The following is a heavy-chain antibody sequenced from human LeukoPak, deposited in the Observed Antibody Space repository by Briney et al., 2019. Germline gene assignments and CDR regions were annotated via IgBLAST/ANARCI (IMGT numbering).Heavy chain of an antibody. V-gene: IGHV4-4*07. CDR3: ARDGSPYSSGWIDY. Sequence: PSETLSLTCTVSGGSISSYYWSWIRQPAGKGLEWIGRIYISATTNYNPSLKSRVTISVDKSKNQFSLKLNSVTAADTAVYYCARDGSPYSSGWIDYWGQGTLVTVSS. D-gene: IGHD6-19*01. J-gene: IGHJ4*02. CDR2: IYISATT. CDR1: GGSISSYY.